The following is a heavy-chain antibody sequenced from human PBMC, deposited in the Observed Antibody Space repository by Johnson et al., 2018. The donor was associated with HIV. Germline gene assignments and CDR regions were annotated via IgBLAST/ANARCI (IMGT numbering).Heavy chain of an antibody. Sequence: VQLVESGGGVVRPGGSLRLSCAASGFTFDDYGISWVRQAPGKGLEWVSVISSGDRAFYADSVKGQFTISRDNSKNTLYLQMNSLRTEDTAVYYCARGTWLTVVTSPDAFDFWGQGTMVTVSS. J-gene: IGHJ3*01. CDR1: GFTFDDYG. V-gene: IGHV3-20*04. D-gene: IGHD4-23*01. CDR3: ARGTWLTVVTSPDAFDF. CDR2: ISSGDRA.